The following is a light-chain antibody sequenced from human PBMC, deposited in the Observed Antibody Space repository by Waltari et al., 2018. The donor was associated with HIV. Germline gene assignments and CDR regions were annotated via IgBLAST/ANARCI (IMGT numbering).Light chain of an antibody. Sequence: NFMLTPPHSVSLAPGQTVTISCTCSSGSIASNYVRWYQHRPGSSPTTATDDDNQRPSWVPLRFYGSSDRSTNPASLSISRRKTEDEADYFCQSYDNSNPGWLFGGGTKLTVL. CDR3: QSYDNSNPGWL. J-gene: IGLJ3*02. CDR2: DDN. V-gene: IGLV6-57*01. CDR1: SGSIASNY.